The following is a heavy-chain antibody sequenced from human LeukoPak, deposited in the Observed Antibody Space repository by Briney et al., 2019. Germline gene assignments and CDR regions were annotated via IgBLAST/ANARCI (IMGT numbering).Heavy chain of an antibody. V-gene: IGHV1-2*06. CDR3: ARDSHYGDYTNWFDP. J-gene: IGHJ5*02. CDR2: INPNSGGT. Sequence: GASEKVSCKASGYTFTGYYMHWVRQAPGQGLEWMGRINPNSGGTNYAQKFQGRVTMTRDTSISTAYMELSRLRSDDTAVYYCARDSHYGDYTNWFDPWGQGTLVTVSS. CDR1: GYTFTGYY. D-gene: IGHD4-17*01.